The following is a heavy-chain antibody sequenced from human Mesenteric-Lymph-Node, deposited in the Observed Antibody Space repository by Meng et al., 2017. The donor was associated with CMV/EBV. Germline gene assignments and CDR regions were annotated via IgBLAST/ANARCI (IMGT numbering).Heavy chain of an antibody. V-gene: IGHV3-30*03. CDR2: ISYDGSNK. Sequence: GESLKISCAASGFTFSTYWMTWVRQAPGKGLEWVAVISYDGSNKYYADSVKGRFTISRDNSKNTLSLQMNSLRAEDTAVYYCARDPMTMPYYFDYWGQGTLVTVSS. D-gene: IGHD4/OR15-4a*01. CDR1: GFTFSTYW. CDR3: ARDPMTMPYYFDY. J-gene: IGHJ4*02.